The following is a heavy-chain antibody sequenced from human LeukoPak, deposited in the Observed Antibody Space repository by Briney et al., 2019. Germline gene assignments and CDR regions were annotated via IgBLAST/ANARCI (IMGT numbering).Heavy chain of an antibody. CDR1: GYTFTGYY. J-gene: IGHJ4*02. CDR3: ARAYNILTGYFYYFDY. Sequence: ASVKVSCKASGYTFTGYYMHWMRQAPGQGLEWMGWINPNSGGTNYAQKFQGRVTMTRDTSINTAYMELSRLRSDDTAVYYCARAYNILTGYFYYFDYWGQGTLVSVSS. V-gene: IGHV1-2*02. CDR2: INPNSGGT. D-gene: IGHD3-9*01.